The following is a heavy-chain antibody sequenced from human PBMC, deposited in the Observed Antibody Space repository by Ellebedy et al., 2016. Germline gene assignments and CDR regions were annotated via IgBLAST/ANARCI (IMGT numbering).Heavy chain of an antibody. Sequence: SETLSLTCAVSGGSISTSNWWSWVRQPSGKGLEWIGEIYHSGSTNYNPSLKSRVDISVDKSKNQFSLKLSSVTAADTAVYYCGRAFTYYHDNNGYFGNWVELWGQGTLVTVSS. D-gene: IGHD3-22*01. CDR2: IYHSGST. CDR3: GRAFTYYHDNNGYFGNWVEL. J-gene: IGHJ5*02. CDR1: GGSISTSNW. V-gene: IGHV4-4*02.